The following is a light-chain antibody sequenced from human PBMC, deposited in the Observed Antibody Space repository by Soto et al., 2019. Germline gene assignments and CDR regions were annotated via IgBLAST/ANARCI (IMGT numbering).Light chain of an antibody. CDR3: QQYGSSPPVT. CDR1: QSVSSGY. J-gene: IGKJ3*01. Sequence: EIVLTQSPGTLSLSPGERATLSCRASQSVSSGYLAWYQQKPGQPPRVLIYETSSRATGIPDRFSGSGSGTDVTLTISSLEPEDFALYDCQQYGSSPPVTFGPGTKVDIK. V-gene: IGKV3-20*01. CDR2: ETS.